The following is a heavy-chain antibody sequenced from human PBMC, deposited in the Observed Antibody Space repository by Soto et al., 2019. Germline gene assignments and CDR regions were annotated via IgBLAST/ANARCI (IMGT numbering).Heavy chain of an antibody. V-gene: IGHV1-2*02. CDR3: ARCRIIAAAHGWFHP. CDR1: GYTFTGYY. D-gene: IGHD6-13*01. CDR2: INPNSGGT. J-gene: IGHJ5*02. Sequence: QVQLVQSGAEVKKPGASVKVSCKASGYTFTGYYMHWVRQAPGQGLEWMGWINPNSGGTNYAQKFLGRVTMTRDTHISKAYMELSRVRSDDTAVYYCARCRIIAAAHGWFHPWGQGTLVTVSS.